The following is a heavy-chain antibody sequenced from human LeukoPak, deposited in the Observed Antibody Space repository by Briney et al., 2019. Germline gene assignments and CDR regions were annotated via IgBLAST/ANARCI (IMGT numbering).Heavy chain of an antibody. Sequence: SQTLSLTCTVSGGSISSGDYYWSWIRQHPGKGLEWIGYIYYSGSTYYNPSLKSRATLSLDTSKKQFSLKLSSVTAADTAVYYCARAYLELRAAYYYGMDVWGQGTTVTVSS. CDR2: IYYSGST. D-gene: IGHD1-7*01. J-gene: IGHJ6*02. CDR1: GGSISSGDYY. CDR3: ARAYLELRAAYYYGMDV. V-gene: IGHV4-31*03.